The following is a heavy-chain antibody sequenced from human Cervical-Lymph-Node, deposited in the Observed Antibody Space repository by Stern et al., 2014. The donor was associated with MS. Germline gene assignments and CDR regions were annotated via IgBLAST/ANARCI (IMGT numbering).Heavy chain of an antibody. J-gene: IGHJ2*01. CDR2: IMPTFDST. Sequence: QVQLVQSGAEVKKPGSSVTVSCKASGGTFNNFAISWVRQVPGQGYEWMAGIMPTFDSTNFAHKFRHRVTIPADKSSNTVYMELSSLTSDDTAMYYCVRGLSGYDYWYFDLWGRGTLITVSS. CDR1: GGTFNNFA. V-gene: IGHV1-69*06. CDR3: VRGLSGYDYWYFDL. D-gene: IGHD5-12*01.